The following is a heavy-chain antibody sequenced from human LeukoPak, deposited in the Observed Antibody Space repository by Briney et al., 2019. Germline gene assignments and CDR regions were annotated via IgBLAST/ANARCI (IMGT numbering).Heavy chain of an antibody. V-gene: IGHV3-30*03. CDR2: ISYDGSNK. CDR3: ARDPSQLGNYYFDY. D-gene: IGHD6-13*01. Sequence: GRSLRLSCAASGFTFSSYGMHWVRQAPGKGLEWVAVISYDGSNKYYADSVKGRFTISRDNSKNTLYLQMNSLRAEDTAVYYCARDPSQLGNYYFDYWGQGTLVTVSS. CDR1: GFTFSSYG. J-gene: IGHJ4*02.